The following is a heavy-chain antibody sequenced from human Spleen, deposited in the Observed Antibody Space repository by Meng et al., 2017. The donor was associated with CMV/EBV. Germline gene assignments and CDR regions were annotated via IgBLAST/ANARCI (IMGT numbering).Heavy chain of an antibody. CDR1: GGSISSYY. Sequence: SETLSLTCTVSGGSISSYYWSWIRQPPGKGLEWIGYIYYSGSTNYNPSLKSRVTISIDTSNNHFSLKLNSVTAADTAVYYCAAIRYYFDYWGQGMLVTVSS. CDR2: IYYSGST. J-gene: IGHJ4*02. V-gene: IGHV4-59*12. CDR3: AAIRYYFDY. D-gene: IGHD1-14*01.